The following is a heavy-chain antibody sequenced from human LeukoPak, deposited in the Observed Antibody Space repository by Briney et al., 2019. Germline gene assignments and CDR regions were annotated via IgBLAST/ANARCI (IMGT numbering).Heavy chain of an antibody. CDR2: IIPILGIA. CDR3: AGNPIVGAASFDY. D-gene: IGHD1-26*01. J-gene: IGHJ4*02. V-gene: IGHV1-69*04. Sequence: ASVKVSCKASGGTFSSYAISWVRQAPGQGLEWMGRIIPILGIANYAQKFQGRVTITADKSTSTAYMELSSLRSEDTAVYYRAGNPIVGAASFDYWGQGTLVTVSS. CDR1: GGTFSSYA.